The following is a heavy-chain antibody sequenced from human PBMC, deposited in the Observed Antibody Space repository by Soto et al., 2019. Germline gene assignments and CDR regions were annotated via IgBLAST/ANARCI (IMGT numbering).Heavy chain of an antibody. D-gene: IGHD1-26*01. Sequence: ASVKGSCKTSGYVLISYIIHWVRRAPGQRLEWMGWINAGNGNIEYSQRFQDTVTITMDTSASTAYMELSGLRSEDTALYYCASGLYSGTYLEEYYFDYWGQGPLVTVSS. CDR3: ASGLYSGTYLEEYYFDY. J-gene: IGHJ4*02. V-gene: IGHV1-3*01. CDR1: GYVLISYI. CDR2: INAGNGNI.